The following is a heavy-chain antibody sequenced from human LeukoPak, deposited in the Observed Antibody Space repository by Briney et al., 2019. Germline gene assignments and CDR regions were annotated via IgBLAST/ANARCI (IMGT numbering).Heavy chain of an antibody. CDR2: ISYDGSIK. D-gene: IGHD2-2*01. J-gene: IGHJ6*04. CDR3: ATRRCSIAACRASSYRCFDF. Sequence: GGSLRLSCAASGFTFSSYAMHWVRQAPGKGLEWVAVISYDGSIKYYADSVKGRFTISRDNSKNTLYLQMNSLRAEDTAVYYCATRRCSIAACRASSYRCFDFWGKGTTVIVSS. V-gene: IGHV3-30-3*01. CDR1: GFTFSSYA.